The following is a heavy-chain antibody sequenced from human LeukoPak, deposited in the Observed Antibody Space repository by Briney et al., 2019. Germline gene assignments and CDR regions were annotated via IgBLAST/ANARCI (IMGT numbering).Heavy chain of an antibody. CDR1: GFTFSSYG. D-gene: IGHD4-23*01. Sequence: GGSLRLSCAASGFTFSSYGMHWVRQAPGKGLEWVAVISYDGSNKYYADSVKGRFTISRDNSKNTLYLQMNSLRAEDTAVYYCAKAMIVYDGGNPYGMDVWGQGTTVTVSS. V-gene: IGHV3-30*18. J-gene: IGHJ6*02. CDR2: ISYDGSNK. CDR3: AKAMIVYDGGNPYGMDV.